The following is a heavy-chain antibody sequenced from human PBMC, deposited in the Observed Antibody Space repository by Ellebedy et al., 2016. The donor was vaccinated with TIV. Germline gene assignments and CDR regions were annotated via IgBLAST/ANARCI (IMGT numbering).Heavy chain of an antibody. CDR1: GFTFSSYW. CDR3: ARDGSYGDYLYPMHAFEI. J-gene: IGHJ3*02. D-gene: IGHD4-17*01. Sequence: GGSLRLSCAASGFTFSSYWMSWVRQAPGKGLEWVANIKQDGSEKYYVDSVEGRFVISRDNAKNSLYLQMSSLRTEDTAVYYCARDGSYGDYLYPMHAFEIWGQGTMVTVSS. V-gene: IGHV3-7*01. CDR2: IKQDGSEK.